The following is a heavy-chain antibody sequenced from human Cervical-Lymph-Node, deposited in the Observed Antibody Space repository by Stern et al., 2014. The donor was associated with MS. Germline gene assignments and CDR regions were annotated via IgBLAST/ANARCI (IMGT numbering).Heavy chain of an antibody. Sequence: VQLLESGADVKKPGSSVRVSCKASGDISWLRQAPGQGLGYMGGIIRPVGTAPYTQRFQGRLTITADKSTNTTYMELSSLRSDDTAIYYCATGAGDNWFDPWGQGTLVSVSS. CDR2: IIRPVGTA. CDR3: ATGAGDNWFDP. CDR1: GD. J-gene: IGHJ5*02. V-gene: IGHV1-69*06. D-gene: IGHD3-10*01.